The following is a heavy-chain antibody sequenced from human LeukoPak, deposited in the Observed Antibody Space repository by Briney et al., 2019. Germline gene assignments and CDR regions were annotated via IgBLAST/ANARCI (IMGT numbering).Heavy chain of an antibody. V-gene: IGHV4-39*01. CDR2: IYYSGST. J-gene: IGHJ5*01. CDR1: GDSMSSSSYY. CDR3: ARHGIDNYDPSAYSNWFDP. D-gene: IGHD3-22*01. Sequence: SETLSLTCTVSGDSMSSSSYYWGWIRQPPGKGLEWIASIYYSGSTFYNPSLRSRVTISVDKSRNRLSLKLSSVTASDTSVYYCARHGIDNYDPSAYSNWFDPWGQGTLVTVSS.